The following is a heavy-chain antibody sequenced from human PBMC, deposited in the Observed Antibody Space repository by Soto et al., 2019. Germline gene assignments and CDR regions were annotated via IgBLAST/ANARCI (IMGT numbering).Heavy chain of an antibody. D-gene: IGHD1-1*01. V-gene: IGHV1-18*01. Sequence: QVHLVQSGAEVKKPGASVKVSCKGSGYGFTTYGITWVRQAPGQRLEWMAWISAHNGNTNYAQKLQGRVTVTRDTSTSTAYMELRSLRSDDTAVYYCARGRYGDYCGQGALVTVSS. CDR1: GYGFTTYG. CDR2: ISAHNGNT. CDR3: ARGRYGDY. J-gene: IGHJ4*02.